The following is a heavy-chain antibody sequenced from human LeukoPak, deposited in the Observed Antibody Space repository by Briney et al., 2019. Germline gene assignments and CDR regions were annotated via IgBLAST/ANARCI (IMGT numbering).Heavy chain of an antibody. D-gene: IGHD2-15*01. V-gene: IGHV3-21*01. Sequence: GGSLRLSCAASGFTFSSYSMNWVRQAPGKGLEWVSSISSSSYIYYADSVKGRFTISRDNAKNSLYLQMNSLRAEDTAVYYCASPGLAVAATPLYYYYGMDVWGQGTTVTVSS. CDR2: ISSSSYI. CDR1: GFTFSSYS. CDR3: ASPGLAVAATPLYYYYGMDV. J-gene: IGHJ6*02.